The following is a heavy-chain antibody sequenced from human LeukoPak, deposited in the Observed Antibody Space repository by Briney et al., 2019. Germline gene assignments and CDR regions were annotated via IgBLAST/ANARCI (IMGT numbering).Heavy chain of an antibody. V-gene: IGHV1-2*02. CDR2: INPNSGGT. Sequence: ASVKVSCEPSGYTFTGYYMHWVRQAPGQGLEWMGWINPNSGGTNYAQKFQGRVTMTRDTSISTAYMQLSRLRSETTAVYYCARDYGSGSYYNLDAFDIWGQGTMVTVSS. J-gene: IGHJ3*02. D-gene: IGHD3-10*01. CDR3: ARDYGSGSYYNLDAFDI. CDR1: GYTFTGYY.